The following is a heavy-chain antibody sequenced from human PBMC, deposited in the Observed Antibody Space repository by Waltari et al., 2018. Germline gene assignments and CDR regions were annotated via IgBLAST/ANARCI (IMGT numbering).Heavy chain of an antibody. J-gene: IGHJ4*02. D-gene: IGHD3-3*01. CDR1: GFTFSSYA. Sequence: QVQLVESGGGVVQPGRSLRLSCAASGFTFSSYAMHWVRQAPGKGIEWVAVISYDGSNKYYADSVKCRFTISRDNSKNTLYLQMNSLRAEDTAVYYCARNLGDFWSGSAYCDYWGQGTLVTVSS. CDR2: ISYDGSNK. CDR3: ARNLGDFWSGSAYCDY. V-gene: IGHV3-30*01.